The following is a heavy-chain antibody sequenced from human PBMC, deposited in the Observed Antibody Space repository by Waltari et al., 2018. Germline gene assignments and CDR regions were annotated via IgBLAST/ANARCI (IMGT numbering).Heavy chain of an antibody. J-gene: IGHJ6*03. D-gene: IGHD2-2*01. CDR2: MNTNSGNT. Sequence: QVQLVQSGAEVKKPGASVKVSCKASGYTFTSYDINWVRQATGQGLEWMGWMNTNSGNTGYAQKFQGRVTMTRNTSISTAYMELSSLRSEDTAVYYCAICSSTSCYDYYYYYYMDVWGKGTTVTVSS. CDR3: AICSSTSCYDYYYYYYMDV. CDR1: GYTFTSYD. V-gene: IGHV1-8*01.